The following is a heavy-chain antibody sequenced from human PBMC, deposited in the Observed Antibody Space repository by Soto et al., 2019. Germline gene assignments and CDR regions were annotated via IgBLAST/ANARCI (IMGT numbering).Heavy chain of an antibody. Sequence: QVQLVQSGAEVKKPGASVKVSCKASGYTFTSYGISWVRQAPGQGLEWMGWISAYNGNTNYAQKLQGRVTMTTYTSTSTAYMELRSLGADDKAVYYYARRLEQHTVLYDMDVWGQGTTVPVSS. J-gene: IGHJ6*02. D-gene: IGHD1-1*01. CDR1: GYTFTSYG. CDR3: ARRLEQHTVLYDMDV. CDR2: ISAYNGNT. V-gene: IGHV1-18*01.